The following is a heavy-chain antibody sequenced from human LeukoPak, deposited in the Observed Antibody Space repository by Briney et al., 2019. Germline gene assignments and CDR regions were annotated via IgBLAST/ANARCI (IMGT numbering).Heavy chain of an antibody. D-gene: IGHD3-10*01. CDR1: GFTFSSYW. CDR2: IKQDGSEK. CDR3: AREDYYGSGSYYRNYYYYGMDV. J-gene: IGHJ6*02. Sequence: GGSLRLSCAASGFTFSSYWMSWVRQAPGKGLEWVANIKQDGSEKYYVDSVKGRFTISRDNAKNSLYLQMNSLRAEDTAVYYCAREDYYGSGSYYRNYYYYGMDVWGQGTTVTVSS. V-gene: IGHV3-7*01.